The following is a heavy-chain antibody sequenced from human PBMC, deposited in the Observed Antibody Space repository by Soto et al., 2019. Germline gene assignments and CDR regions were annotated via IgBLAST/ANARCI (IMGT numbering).Heavy chain of an antibody. CDR1: GGTFSSYS. D-gene: IGHD5-12*01. Sequence: QVQLVQSGTEVKKPGSSVKVSCKAYGGTFSSYSMNWLRQAPGQGLEWMGGIIPMFGTPKYALKFQGRVTIGADESTSTAYLELSSLTSDDTAAQYCARVDGYTYGYHWFDPWGPGTLVTVSS. J-gene: IGHJ5*02. CDR2: IIPMFGTP. V-gene: IGHV1-69*01. CDR3: ARVDGYTYGYHWFDP.